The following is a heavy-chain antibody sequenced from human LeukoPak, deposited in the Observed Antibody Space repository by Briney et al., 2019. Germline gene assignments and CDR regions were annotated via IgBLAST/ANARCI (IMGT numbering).Heavy chain of an antibody. CDR1: GGSISSGSYY. Sequence: SETLSLTCTVSGGSISSGSYYWSWIRQPAGKGLEWIGYIYYSGSTNYNPSLKSRVTISVDTSKNQFSLKLSSVTAADTAVYYCARWSGSVTARNYYYYMDVWGEGTTVTVSS. V-gene: IGHV4-61*10. CDR3: ARWSGSVTARNYYYYMDV. J-gene: IGHJ6*03. D-gene: IGHD6-6*01. CDR2: IYYSGST.